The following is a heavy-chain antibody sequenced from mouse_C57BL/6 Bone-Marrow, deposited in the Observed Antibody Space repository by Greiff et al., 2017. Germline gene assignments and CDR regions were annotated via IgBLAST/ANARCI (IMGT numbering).Heavy chain of an antibody. CDR1: GYTFTSYW. CDR2: IHPSDSDT. Sequence: QVQLQQPGAELVKPGASVKVSCKASGYTFTSYWMHWVKQRPGQGLEWLGRIHPSDSDTNYNQKFKGKATLTVDKSSSTAYMQLSSLTSEDSAVYYCAIWRPDYYAMGYWGQGTSVAVSS. V-gene: IGHV1-74*01. CDR3: AIWRPDYYAMGY. J-gene: IGHJ4*01.